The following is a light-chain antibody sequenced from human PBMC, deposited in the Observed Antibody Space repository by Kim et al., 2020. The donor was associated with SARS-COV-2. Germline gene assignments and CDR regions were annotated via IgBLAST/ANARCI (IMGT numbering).Light chain of an antibody. CDR2: GNT. CDR3: QSYDNSLNSYV. J-gene: IGLJ1*01. CDR1: SSNIGANFD. V-gene: IGLV1-40*01. Sequence: QSVLTQPPSVSGAPGQRVTLSCTGSSSNIGANFDVHWYQHLPGTAPNLLIYGNTNRPSGVPDRFSGSKSGTSASLAIIGLQAEDEADYYCQSYDNSLNSYVFGTGTKVTVL.